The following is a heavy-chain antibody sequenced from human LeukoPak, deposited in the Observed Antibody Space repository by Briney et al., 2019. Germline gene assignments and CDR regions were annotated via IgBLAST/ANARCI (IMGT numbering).Heavy chain of an antibody. V-gene: IGHV4-34*01. J-gene: IGHJ4*02. CDR1: GGSFSGYH. D-gene: IGHD3-10*01. CDR3: ARDYGSGPSFDY. Sequence: KPSETLSLTCAVYGGSFSGYHWSWIRQPPGKGLEWIGEINHSGSTNYNPSLKSRVTISVDTSKNQFSLKLSSVTAADTAVYYCARDYGSGPSFDYWGQGTLVTVSS. CDR2: INHSGST.